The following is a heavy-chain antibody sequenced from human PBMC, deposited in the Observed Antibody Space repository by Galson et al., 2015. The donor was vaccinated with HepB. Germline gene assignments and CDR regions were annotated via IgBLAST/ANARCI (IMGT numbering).Heavy chain of an antibody. V-gene: IGHV3-23*01. CDR3: AKDKIGGGSYTPGWFDP. D-gene: IGHD1-26*01. CDR1: GFTFSSYA. Sequence: SLRLSCAASGFTFSSYAMSWVRQAPGKGLEWVSAISGSGGSTYYADSVKGRFTISRDNSKNTLYLQMNSLRAEDTAVYYCAKDKIGGGSYTPGWFDPWGQGTLVTVSS. CDR2: ISGSGGST. J-gene: IGHJ5*02.